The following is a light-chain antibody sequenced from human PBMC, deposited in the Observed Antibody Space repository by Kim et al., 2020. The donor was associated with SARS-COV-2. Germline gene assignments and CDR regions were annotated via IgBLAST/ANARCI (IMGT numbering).Light chain of an antibody. CDR1: QSITNL. CDR3: QQYNSYPVT. CDR2: KAS. Sequence: SASVGDRVTFNCQASQSITNLLAWYQQRPGRAPKLLIYKASSLQSGVPSRFSGGGSGTEFTLTISGLQPDDVATYYCQQYNSYPVTFGQGTKLEIK. J-gene: IGKJ2*01. V-gene: IGKV1-5*03.